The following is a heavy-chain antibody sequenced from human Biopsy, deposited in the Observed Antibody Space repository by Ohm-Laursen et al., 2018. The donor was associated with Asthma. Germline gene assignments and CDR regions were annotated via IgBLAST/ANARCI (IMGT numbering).Heavy chain of an antibody. D-gene: IGHD1-1*01. V-gene: IGHV3-33*05. CDR2: ISKDASTQ. Sequence: SLRLSCTASGFTFGSYGLHWVRQAPGKGLEWVGVISKDASTQDYADSVRGRFTMARDNSKNTLDLQMNSLREEDTAVYYCVRDGTDDAFDIWGQGTVVSVSS. J-gene: IGHJ3*02. CDR3: VRDGTDDAFDI. CDR1: GFTFGSYG.